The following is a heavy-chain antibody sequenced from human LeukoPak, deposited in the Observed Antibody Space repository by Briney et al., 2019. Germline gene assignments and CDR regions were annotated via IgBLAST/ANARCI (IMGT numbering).Heavy chain of an antibody. Sequence: GGSLRLSCAASGLMFSNYGMHWVRQAPGKGLEWVTFIRYDGSTKYYADSVKGRFTVSRDNSKNTLYLQMNSLRAEDTAIYYCAQEQITMVRGVIVSSWFDPWGQGTLVTVSS. V-gene: IGHV3-30*02. D-gene: IGHD3-10*01. J-gene: IGHJ5*02. CDR1: GLMFSNYG. CDR2: IRYDGSTK. CDR3: AQEQITMVRGVIVSSWFDP.